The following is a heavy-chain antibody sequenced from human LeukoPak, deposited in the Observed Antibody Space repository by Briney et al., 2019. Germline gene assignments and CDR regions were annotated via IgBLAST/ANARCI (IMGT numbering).Heavy chain of an antibody. CDR2: ISSSSSYI. V-gene: IGHV3-21*01. CDR1: GFTFSSYS. CDR3: ARKYGRTYYYDSSGYYPVDY. D-gene: IGHD3-22*01. Sequence: VGSLRLSCAASGFTFSSYSMNWVRQAPGKGLEWVSSISSSSSYIYYADSVKGRFTISRDNAKNSLYLQMNSLRAEDTAVYYCARKYGRTYYYDSSGYYPVDYWGQGTLVTVSS. J-gene: IGHJ4*02.